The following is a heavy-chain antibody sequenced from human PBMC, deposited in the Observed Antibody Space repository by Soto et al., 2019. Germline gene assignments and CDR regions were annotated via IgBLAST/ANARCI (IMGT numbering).Heavy chain of an antibody. D-gene: IGHD3-10*01. CDR2: IIPIFGTA. V-gene: IGHV1-69*01. Sequence: QVQLVQSGAEVKKPGSSVKVSCKASGGTFSSYAISWVRQAPGQGLEWMGGIIPIFGTANYAQKFQGRVTLTGDESTSTAYMELSSLRSEDTAVYYCAREVILWLGELSHRWGYYFDYWGQGTLVTVSS. CDR1: GGTFSSYA. J-gene: IGHJ4*02. CDR3: AREVILWLGELSHRWGYYFDY.